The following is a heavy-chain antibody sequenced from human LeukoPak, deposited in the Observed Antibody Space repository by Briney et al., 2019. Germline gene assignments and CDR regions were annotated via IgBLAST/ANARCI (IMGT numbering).Heavy chain of an antibody. J-gene: IGHJ4*02. CDR3: ARVGRDYGGNRFSDY. CDR2: ISAYNGDI. Sequence: GASVKVSCKASGYTSTSSGVSWVRQAPGQGLEWMGWISAYNGDINYAQKFQGRVTMTTDTSTSTAYMELRSLRSDDTAIYYCARVGRDYGGNRFSDYWGQGTLVTVSS. CDR1: GYTSTSSG. V-gene: IGHV1-18*01. D-gene: IGHD4-23*01.